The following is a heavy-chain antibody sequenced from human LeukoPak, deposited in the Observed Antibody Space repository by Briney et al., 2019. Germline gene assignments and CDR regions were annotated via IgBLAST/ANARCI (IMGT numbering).Heavy chain of an antibody. V-gene: IGHV3-23*01. CDR1: GFTFSNYA. CDR2: ISGSGGST. Sequence: GGSLRLSCAASGFTFSNYAMSWVRQAPGKGLERVSVISGSGGSTYSADSVKGRFTISRDNSKNTLYLQMNSLRAEDTAVYYCAEVASSIWWEYFQHWGQGTLVTVSS. CDR3: AEVASSIWWEYFQH. J-gene: IGHJ1*01. D-gene: IGHD6-13*01.